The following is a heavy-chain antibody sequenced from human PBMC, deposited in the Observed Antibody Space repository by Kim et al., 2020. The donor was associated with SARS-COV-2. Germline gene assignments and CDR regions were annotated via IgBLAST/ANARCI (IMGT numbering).Heavy chain of an antibody. CDR1: GGSITSGAHY. Sequence: SETLSLTCNVSGGSITSGAHYWTWIRQFPGRGLEFIGYIYNSGNTFYNPSLSSRVSISVDTSKNQFSLNLGSVTAADTAVYYCCYGDLYFFAYWGRGTLVSVSS. J-gene: IGHJ4*02. CDR2: IYNSGNT. CDR3: CYGDLYFFAY. D-gene: IGHD4-17*01. V-gene: IGHV4-31*03.